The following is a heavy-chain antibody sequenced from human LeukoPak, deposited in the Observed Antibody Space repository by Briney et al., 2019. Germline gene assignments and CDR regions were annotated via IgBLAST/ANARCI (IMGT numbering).Heavy chain of an antibody. CDR3: AQEDYDGSGSYLGG. CDR1: GFTFSSYG. Sequence: GGSLRLSCAASGFTFSSYGMHWVRQAPGKGLEWVAVVSYDGSNKYYTDSMKGRFTISRDNSKNTLYLQMNSLRTEDTAIYYCAQEDYDGSGSYLGGWGQGTLVPVSS. CDR2: VSYDGSNK. J-gene: IGHJ4*02. V-gene: IGHV3-30*18. D-gene: IGHD3-10*01.